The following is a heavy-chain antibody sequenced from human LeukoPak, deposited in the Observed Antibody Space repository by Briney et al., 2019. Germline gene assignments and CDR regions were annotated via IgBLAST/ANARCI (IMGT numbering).Heavy chain of an antibody. J-gene: IGHJ4*02. V-gene: IGHV3-30*04. CDR1: GFTFSHYA. CDR3: ARNSDYYDYSPQSV. Sequence: GGSLRLSCAASGFTFSHYALHWVRQAPGKGLEWVALIGHDGADKYYADSVKGRFLISRDNSKNMLFLQMNSLIIEDTVVYYCARNSDYYDYSPQSVWGQGTLVIVS. CDR2: IGHDGADK. D-gene: IGHD3-22*01.